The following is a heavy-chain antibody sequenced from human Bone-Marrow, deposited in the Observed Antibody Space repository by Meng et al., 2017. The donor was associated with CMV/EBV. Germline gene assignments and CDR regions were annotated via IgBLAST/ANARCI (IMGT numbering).Heavy chain of an antibody. CDR1: GYTFTGYY. CDR3: ARDLHSSSSYWFDP. J-gene: IGHJ5*02. V-gene: IGHV1-2*02. Sequence: ASVKVSCKASGYTFTGYYMHWVRQAPGKGLEWMGWINPNSGGTNYAQKFQGRVTMTRDTSISTAYMELSRLRSDDTAVYYCARDLHSSSSYWFDPWGQGTLVTVSS. CDR2: INPNSGGT. D-gene: IGHD6-6*01.